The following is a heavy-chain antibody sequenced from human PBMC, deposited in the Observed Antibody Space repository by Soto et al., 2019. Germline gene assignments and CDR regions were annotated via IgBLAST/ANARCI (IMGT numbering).Heavy chain of an antibody. Sequence: PWGSLRLSCAASGFTFSSYSMNWVRQAPGKGLEWVSYISSSSSTIYYADSVKGRFTISRDNAKNSLYLQMNSLRAEDTAVYYCARDSTHTFRYWGQGTLVTVSS. CDR2: ISSSSSTI. CDR1: GFTFSSYS. J-gene: IGHJ4*02. V-gene: IGHV3-48*01. D-gene: IGHD2-2*02. CDR3: ARDSTHTFRY.